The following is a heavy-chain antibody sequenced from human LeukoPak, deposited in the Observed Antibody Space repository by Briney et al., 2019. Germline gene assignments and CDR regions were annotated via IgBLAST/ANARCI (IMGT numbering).Heavy chain of an antibody. CDR2: IYHSGST. V-gene: IGHV4-30-2*01. Sequence: SETLSLTCTVSGGSISSGGYYWSWIRQPPGKGLEWIGYIYHSGSTYYNPSLKSRVTISVDRSKNQFSLKLSSVTAADTAVYYCARSSTSSAEYFQHWGQGTLVTVSS. CDR3: ARSSTSSAEYFQH. J-gene: IGHJ1*01. CDR1: GGSISSGGYY. D-gene: IGHD2-2*01.